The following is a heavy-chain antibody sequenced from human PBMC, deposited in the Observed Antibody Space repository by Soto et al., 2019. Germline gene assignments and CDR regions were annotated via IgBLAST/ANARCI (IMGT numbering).Heavy chain of an antibody. CDR2: INPSGGST. D-gene: IGHD6-19*01. V-gene: IGHV1-46*01. Sequence: QVQLVQSGAEVKRPGASVKVSCKASGYTFTTYQIHWVRQAPGQGLEWMGTINPSGGSTSYAQRFHGRVTMTRDTSTSTVYVDLSSLRSEDTALYYCARGDSNGWHFDSWGQGTLVTVSS. CDR1: GYTFTTYQ. J-gene: IGHJ4*02. CDR3: ARGDSNGWHFDS.